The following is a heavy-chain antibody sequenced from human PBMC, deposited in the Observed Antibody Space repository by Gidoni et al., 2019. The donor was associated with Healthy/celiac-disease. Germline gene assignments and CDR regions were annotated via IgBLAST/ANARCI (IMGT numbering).Heavy chain of an antibody. Sequence: QVQLVQSGAEVKKPGSSVKVSCKASGGTFSSYAISWVRQAPGQGLEWMGGIIPIFGTANYAQKFQGRVTITADKSTSTAYMELSSLRSEETAVYYCASGGGMEQLAPYYYYYYMDVWGKGTTVTVSS. D-gene: IGHD6-13*01. CDR1: GGTFSSYA. V-gene: IGHV1-69*06. CDR3: ASGGGMEQLAPYYYYYYMDV. CDR2: IIPIFGTA. J-gene: IGHJ6*03.